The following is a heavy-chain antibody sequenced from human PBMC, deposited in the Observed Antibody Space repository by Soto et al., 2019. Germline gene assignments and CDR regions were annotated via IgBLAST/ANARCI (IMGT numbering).Heavy chain of an antibody. J-gene: IGHJ2*01. CDR3: AKRAAPKGYCSSTSCRAGYWYFDL. V-gene: IGHV3-23*01. CDR2: ISGSGGST. D-gene: IGHD2-2*01. CDR1: GFTFSSYA. Sequence: PGGSLRLSCAASGFTFSSYAMSWVRQAPGKGLEWVSAISGSGGSTYYADSVKGRFTISRDNSKNTLYLQMNSLRAEDTAVYYCAKRAAPKGYCSSTSCRAGYWYFDLWGRGTLVTVSS.